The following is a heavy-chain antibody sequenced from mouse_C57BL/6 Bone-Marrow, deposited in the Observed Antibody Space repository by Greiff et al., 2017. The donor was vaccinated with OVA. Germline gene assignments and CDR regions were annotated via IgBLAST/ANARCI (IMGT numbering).Heavy chain of an antibody. CDR2: IYPGSGST. CDR3: ARSPSTVPAMDY. CDR1: GYTFTSYW. D-gene: IGHD1-1*01. J-gene: IGHJ4*01. Sequence: QVQLKQPGAELVKPGASVKMSCKASGYTFTSYWITWVKQRPGQGLEWIGDIYPGSGSTNYNEKFKSKATLTVDTSSSTAYMQLSSLTSEDSAVYYCARSPSTVPAMDYWGQGTSVTVSS. V-gene: IGHV1-55*01.